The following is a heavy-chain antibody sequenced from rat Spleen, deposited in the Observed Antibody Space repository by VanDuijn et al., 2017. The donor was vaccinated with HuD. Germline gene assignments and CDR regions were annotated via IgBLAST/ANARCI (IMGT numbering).Heavy chain of an antibody. CDR1: GFPLNNYG. J-gene: IGHJ2*01. CDR2: VWSGGIP. CDR3: ARGFSELSVDY. D-gene: IGHD1-3*01. Sequence: QVQLKESGPGLVQPSQTLALTCTVSGFPLNNYGLIWVRQPPGKGLEWIATVWSGGIPYYNSALKSRLSVSRDTSKSQVLLKLNSLQTEDTAMYFCARGFSELSVDYWGQGVMVTVSS. V-gene: IGHV2S8*01.